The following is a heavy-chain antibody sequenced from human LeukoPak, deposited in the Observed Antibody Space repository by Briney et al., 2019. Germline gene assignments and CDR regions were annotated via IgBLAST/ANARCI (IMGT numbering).Heavy chain of an antibody. V-gene: IGHV3-49*04. CDR3: TTNDYVWGSYRH. J-gene: IGHJ4*02. CDR1: GFTFSSYW. Sequence: GGSLRLSCAASGFTFSSYWMSWVRQAPGKGLEWVGFIRSKAYGGTTEYAASVKGRFTISRDDSKSIAYLQMNSLKTEDTAVYYCTTNDYVWGSYRHWGQGTLVTVSS. CDR2: IRSKAYGGTT. D-gene: IGHD3-16*02.